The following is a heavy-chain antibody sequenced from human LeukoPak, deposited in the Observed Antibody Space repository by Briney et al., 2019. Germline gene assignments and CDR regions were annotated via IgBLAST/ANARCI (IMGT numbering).Heavy chain of an antibody. CDR3: AKGSSIAVAGTPFDY. D-gene: IGHD6-19*01. CDR2: ISGSGGRT. J-gene: IGHJ4*02. V-gene: IGHV3-23*01. CDR1: GFTFSSYA. Sequence: GGSLRLSCAASGFTFSSYAMSWVRQAPGKGLEWVSAISGSGGRTYYTDSVKGRFTISRDNSKNTLYLQMNSLRAEDTAVYYCAKGSSIAVAGTPFDYWGQGTLVTVSS.